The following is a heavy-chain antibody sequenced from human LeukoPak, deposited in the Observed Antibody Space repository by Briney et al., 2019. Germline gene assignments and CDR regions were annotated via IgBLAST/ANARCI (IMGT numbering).Heavy chain of an antibody. J-gene: IGHJ4*02. D-gene: IGHD6-13*01. Sequence: GGSLRLSCAASGFTFSSYWMSWVRQAPGKGLEWVANIKQDGSEKYYVDSVKGRFTISRDNAKNSPYLQMNSLRAEDTAVYYCARGTIAAAGYYYFDYWGQGTQVTVSS. V-gene: IGHV3-7*04. CDR2: IKQDGSEK. CDR3: ARGTIAAAGYYYFDY. CDR1: GFTFSSYW.